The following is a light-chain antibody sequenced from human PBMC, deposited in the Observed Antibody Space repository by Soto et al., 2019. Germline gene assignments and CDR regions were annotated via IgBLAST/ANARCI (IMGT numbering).Light chain of an antibody. V-gene: IGKV1-5*03. Sequence: DIQMTQSPSTLSASVGDRVTITCRASQSISSWLAWYQQKPGKAPKLLIYKASSLESGFPSRFSGSGSGTEFTLTISSLQPDDFATYYCQQYRTSPPTWTFGQGTKVDIK. CDR2: KAS. CDR1: QSISSW. J-gene: IGKJ1*01. CDR3: QQYRTSPPTWT.